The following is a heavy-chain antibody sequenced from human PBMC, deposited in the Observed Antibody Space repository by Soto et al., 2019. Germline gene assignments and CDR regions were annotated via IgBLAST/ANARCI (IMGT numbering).Heavy chain of an antibody. Sequence: SETLSLTCIVSGGSISSSSYYWGWIRQPPGKGLEWIGSIFYSRSTYYNPSLKSRVTISVDTSKNQFSLKLSSVTAADTAVYYCARHQTHSSSYVDPWGQGTLVTVSS. CDR1: GGSISSSSYY. J-gene: IGHJ5*02. V-gene: IGHV4-39*01. D-gene: IGHD6-13*01. CDR2: IFYSRST. CDR3: ARHQTHSSSYVDP.